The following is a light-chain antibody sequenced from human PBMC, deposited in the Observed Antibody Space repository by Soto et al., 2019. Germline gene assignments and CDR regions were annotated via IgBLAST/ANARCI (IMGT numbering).Light chain of an antibody. CDR3: QQRNTRPPIT. V-gene: IGKV3-11*01. J-gene: IGKJ5*01. Sequence: IVGTKCAVTLTLSPGERATLSCRAIQSSSSNYLAWYQQKPGQAPTLLIYDASKRATGIPARFSGSGFGTDFALTITILEPQDFAVDYCQQRNTRPPITFGQGTRLEI. CDR2: DAS. CDR1: QSSSSNY.